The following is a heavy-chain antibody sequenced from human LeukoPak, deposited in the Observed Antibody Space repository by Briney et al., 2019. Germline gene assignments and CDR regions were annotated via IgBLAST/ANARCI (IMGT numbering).Heavy chain of an antibody. CDR2: IYYSGST. J-gene: IGHJ4*02. D-gene: IGHD6-19*01. CDR3: ARVVVVTGTIDY. V-gene: IGHV4-61*01. Sequence: SETLSLTCTVSGDSVSSGSYYWSWIRQPPGKGLEWIGYIYYSGSTNYNPSLKSRVTISVDASKNQFSLKLSSVTAADTAVYYCARVVVVTGTIDYWGQGTLLTVSS. CDR1: GDSVSSGSYY.